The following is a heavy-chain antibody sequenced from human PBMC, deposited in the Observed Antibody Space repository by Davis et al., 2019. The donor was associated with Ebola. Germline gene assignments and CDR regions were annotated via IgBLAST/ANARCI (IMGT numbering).Heavy chain of an antibody. V-gene: IGHV3-30*02. J-gene: IGHJ6*02. Sequence: GGSLRLSCAASGFTFSSYGMHWVRQAPGKGLEWVAVIWYDGSNKYYAAFVKGRFTISRDNSKNTLYLQMNSLRAEDTAVYYCAKDRGYCSGGSCYSIYYYYYGMDVWGQGTTVTVSS. CDR2: IWYDGSNK. CDR1: GFTFSSYG. CDR3: AKDRGYCSGGSCYSIYYYYYGMDV. D-gene: IGHD2-15*01.